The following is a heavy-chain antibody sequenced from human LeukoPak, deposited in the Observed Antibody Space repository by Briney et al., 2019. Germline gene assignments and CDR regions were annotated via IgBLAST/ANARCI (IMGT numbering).Heavy chain of an antibody. J-gene: IGHJ3*02. CDR2: ISSSGSTI. CDR3: ARDKVGSSRAFDI. V-gene: IGHV3-11*01. CDR1: GFTFSDYY. D-gene: IGHD6-6*01. Sequence: GVLRLSCAASGFTFSDYYMSWIRQAPGKGLEWVSYISSSGSTIYYADSVRGRCTISRDNAKNSLYLQMNSLRAEDTAVYYCARDKVGSSRAFDIWGQGTMVTVSS.